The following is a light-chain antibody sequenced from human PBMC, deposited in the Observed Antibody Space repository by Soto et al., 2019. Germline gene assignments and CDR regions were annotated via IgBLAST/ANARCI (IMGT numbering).Light chain of an antibody. Sequence: EIVLTQSAATLSLSPGERATLSCRASQSVCSYLAWYQQKPGQAPRLLIYDASNRATGIPARFSGSGSGTDFTLTISSLEPGDFAVYYCQQRSNWLTFGGGTKVDIK. CDR1: QSVCSY. CDR3: QQRSNWLT. CDR2: DAS. J-gene: IGKJ4*01. V-gene: IGKV3-11*01.